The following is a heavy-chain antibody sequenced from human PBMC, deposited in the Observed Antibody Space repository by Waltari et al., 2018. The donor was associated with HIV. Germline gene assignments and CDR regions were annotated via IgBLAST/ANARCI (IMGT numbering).Heavy chain of an antibody. CDR3: ARDGGRRVPFGY. CDR2: IKQDGSEK. V-gene: IGHV3-7*01. Sequence: EVQLVESGGGLVQPGGSLRLSCAASGFTFSNYWMSWVRQAPGKGLEWVANIKQDGSEKYYVDSVKGRFTISRDNDKNSVDLQMNSLRAEDTAGYYCARDGGRRVPFGYWGQGTLVTVSS. CDR1: GFTFSNYW. D-gene: IGHD3-3*01. J-gene: IGHJ4*02.